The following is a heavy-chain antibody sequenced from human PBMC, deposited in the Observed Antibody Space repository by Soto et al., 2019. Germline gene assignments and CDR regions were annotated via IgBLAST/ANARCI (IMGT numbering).Heavy chain of an antibody. J-gene: IGHJ4*02. CDR1: GYTFTSYG. CDR2: ISAYNGNT. Sequence: ASVKVSCKASGYTFTSYGISWVRQAPGQGLEWMGWISAYNGNTNYAQKLQGRVTMTTDTSTSTAYMGLRSLRSDDTAVYYCARDKIPRIAAAGITGYWGQGTLVTVSS. CDR3: ARDKIPRIAAAGITGY. D-gene: IGHD6-13*01. V-gene: IGHV1-18*01.